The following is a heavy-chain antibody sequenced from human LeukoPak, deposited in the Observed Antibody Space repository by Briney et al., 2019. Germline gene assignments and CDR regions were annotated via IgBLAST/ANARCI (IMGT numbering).Heavy chain of an antibody. V-gene: IGHV3-15*01. J-gene: IGHJ4*02. CDR1: GFSISNDW. CDR2: VKSGSGGETT. CDR3: ALIQGWGSGSYYRDF. Sequence: GGSVRLSCAASGFSISNDWMSWVRQAPGKGLEWVARVKSGSGGETTDYAAHVKGRLTISRDDSKNTLQLQMNSLKTEDTAVYYCALIQGWGSGSYYRDFWGQGTLVTVSS. D-gene: IGHD3-10*01.